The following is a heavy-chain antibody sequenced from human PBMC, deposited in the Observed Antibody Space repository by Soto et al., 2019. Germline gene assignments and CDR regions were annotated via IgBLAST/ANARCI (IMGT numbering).Heavy chain of an antibody. CDR3: ARDRAADY. CDR2: ISEDGSNK. Sequence: QVQLVESGGGVVQPGRSLRLSCAAAGFTFSSYAMHWVRQAPGKGLEWVAVISEDGSNKYYADSGKGRFTISRDNSKNALYLQMNRLRAEDTAVYYCARDRAADYWGQGPLVPVSS. D-gene: IGHD3-10*01. V-gene: IGHV3-30-3*01. CDR1: GFTFSSYA. J-gene: IGHJ4*01.